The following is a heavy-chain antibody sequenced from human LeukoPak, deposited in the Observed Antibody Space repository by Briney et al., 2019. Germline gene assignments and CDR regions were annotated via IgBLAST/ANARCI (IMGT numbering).Heavy chain of an antibody. CDR2: IYSDGST. V-gene: IGHV3-66*01. CDR1: GFTVTSNY. D-gene: IGHD2/OR15-2a*01. Sequence: GGSLRLSCAASGFTVTSNYMSWVRQAPGQGLEWVSLIYSDGSTFYADSVKGRFTISRDNSKNTLYLQMSTLRAEDTAVYYCARDFCHNSLIFDIWGQGTMVTVSS. CDR3: ARDFCHNSLIFDI. J-gene: IGHJ3*02.